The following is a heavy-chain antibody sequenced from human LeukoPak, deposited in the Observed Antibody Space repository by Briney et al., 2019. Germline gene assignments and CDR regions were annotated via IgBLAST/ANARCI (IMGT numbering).Heavy chain of an antibody. CDR2: IKQDGSEK. D-gene: IGHD6-6*01. V-gene: IGHV3-7*03. Sequence: GGSLRLSCAASGFTFSSYWMSWVRQAPGKGLEWVANIKQDGSEKYYVDSVKGRFTISRDNAKNSLYLQMNSLRAEDTAIYYCAKGWRQLVQGYYFDYWGQGTLVTVSS. CDR3: AKGWRQLVQGYYFDY. J-gene: IGHJ4*02. CDR1: GFTFSSYW.